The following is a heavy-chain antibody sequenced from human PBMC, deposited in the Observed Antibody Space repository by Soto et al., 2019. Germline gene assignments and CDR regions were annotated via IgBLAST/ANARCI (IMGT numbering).Heavy chain of an antibody. CDR2: MSHSGGT. CDR1: GGFVSSGTYY. Sequence: QVQLQQWGAGLLKPSETLSLTCAVYGGFVSSGTYYWSWIRQPPGKGLEWIGEMSHSGGTHFNPSLKSRDTISVHTSKNKFSLKMSSVTAADTTLYYCARVERGTATTVVDAFDIWGPGTMVTVSS. V-gene: IGHV4-34*01. CDR3: ARVERGTATTVVDAFDI. J-gene: IGHJ3*02. D-gene: IGHD1-1*01.